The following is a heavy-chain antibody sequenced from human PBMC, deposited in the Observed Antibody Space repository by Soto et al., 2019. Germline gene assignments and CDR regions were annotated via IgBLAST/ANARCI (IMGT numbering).Heavy chain of an antibody. D-gene: IGHD3-10*01. CDR3: ARGRSHTMVRGVGMDV. CDR2: INHSGST. CDR1: GGSFXGYD. V-gene: IGHV4-34*01. J-gene: IGHJ6*04. Sequence: ETLSLTCAVYGGSFXGYDWSWIRQPPGKGLEWIEEINHSGSTNYNPSLKSRVTISVDTSKNQFSLKLSSVTAADTAVYYCARGRSHTMVRGVGMDVWGKGTTVTVSS.